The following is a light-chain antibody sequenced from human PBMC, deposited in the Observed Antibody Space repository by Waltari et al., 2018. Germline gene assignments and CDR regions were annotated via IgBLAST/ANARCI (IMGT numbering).Light chain of an antibody. J-gene: IGLJ2*01. CDR1: NSDVGTYNY. V-gene: IGLV2-14*03. CDR3: SSYTTSDVVV. CDR2: DVS. Sequence: QSALTQPASVSGSPGQSITISCTGSNSDVGTYNYVPWYQQFPGKAPKLVIHDVSSRPSGTSYRFSGAKSGNTASLTISGLQAEDEADYYCSSYTTSDVVVFGGGTKVTVL.